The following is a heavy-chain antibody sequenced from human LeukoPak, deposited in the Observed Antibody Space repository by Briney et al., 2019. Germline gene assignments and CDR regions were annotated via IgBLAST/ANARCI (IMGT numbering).Heavy chain of an antibody. D-gene: IGHD6-13*01. J-gene: IGHJ4*02. CDR3: ARDNWSWSFDY. V-gene: IGHV1-46*01. Sequence: ASVNVSCKASGYTFTSFKMNWVRQAPGQGLEWMGIINPSGGSTTYAQSFQGRVTITRDTSTSTFYMELSSLRSEDTAMYFRARDNWSWSFDYWGQGTLVTVSS. CDR2: INPSGGST. CDR1: GYTFTSFK.